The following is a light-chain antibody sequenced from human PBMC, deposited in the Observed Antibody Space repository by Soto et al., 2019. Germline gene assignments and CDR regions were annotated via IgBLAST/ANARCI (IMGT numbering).Light chain of an antibody. Sequence: DIQMTQSPSSLSASVGDRVTITCRASQSISSYLNWYQQKPGKAPKLLIYEASSLQSGVPSRFSGSGSGTDFTLTISSLQTEDFATYYCQQSDTTPWTFGQGTRVEIK. V-gene: IGKV1-39*01. CDR1: QSISSY. CDR3: QQSDTTPWT. CDR2: EAS. J-gene: IGKJ1*01.